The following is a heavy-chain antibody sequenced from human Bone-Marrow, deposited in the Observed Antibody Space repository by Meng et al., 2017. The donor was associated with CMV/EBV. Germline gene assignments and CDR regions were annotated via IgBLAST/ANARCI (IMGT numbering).Heavy chain of an antibody. Sequence: SETLSLTCTVSGGSVSSGSYYWSWIRQSPGKGLEWIGEINHSGGTNYNSSLKSRVTMSVDTSKNQFSLKVSSMTAADTAVYYCVRRGFNYDNAATTSRYFDSWGQGILVTVSS. V-gene: IGHV4-61*01. CDR1: GGSVSSGSYY. CDR2: INHSGGT. CDR3: VRRGFNYDNAATTSRYFDS. D-gene: IGHD3-16*01. J-gene: IGHJ4*02.